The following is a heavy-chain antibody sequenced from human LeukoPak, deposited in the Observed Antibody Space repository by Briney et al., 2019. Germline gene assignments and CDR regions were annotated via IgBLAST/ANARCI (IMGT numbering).Heavy chain of an antibody. V-gene: IGHV1-8*01. CDR2: MNPNSGNT. D-gene: IGHD2-15*01. J-gene: IGHJ3*02. CDR3: AISVFGYRVAATENHDAFDI. CDR1: GYTFTSYD. Sequence: GASVKVSCKASGYTFTSYDINWVRQATGQWLEWMGWMNPNSGNTGYAQKFQGRVTMTRNTSISTAYMELSSLRSEDTAVYYCAISVFGYRVAATENHDAFDIWGQGTMVTVSS.